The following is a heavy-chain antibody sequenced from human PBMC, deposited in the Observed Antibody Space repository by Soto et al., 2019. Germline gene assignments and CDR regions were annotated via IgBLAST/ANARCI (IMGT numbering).Heavy chain of an antibody. Sequence: PSETLSLTFLVSVGPITSYHWRWIRQFPERGLEWIAYTSYTGNSNYNPSLQSMFTTSMATSKNQLPLKVTSITAADTSGYYGARDIHAGFSHYYDPWGQGT. CDR2: TSYTGNS. J-gene: IGHJ5*02. D-gene: IGHD1-26*01. CDR1: VGPITSYH. V-gene: IGHV4-59*01. CDR3: ARDIHAGFSHYYDP.